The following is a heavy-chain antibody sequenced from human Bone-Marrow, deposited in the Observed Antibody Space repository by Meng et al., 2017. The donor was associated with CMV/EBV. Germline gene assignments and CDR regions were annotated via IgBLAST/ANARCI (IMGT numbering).Heavy chain of an antibody. Sequence: QGQPVRCGAEVKKPWGSVKVSCKDSGYPFTSYGISWVRQAPGQGLEWMGWISAYNGNTNYAQKLQGRVTMTTDTSTSTAYMELRSLRSDDTAVYYCARGTGTTVGSWLDYWGQGTLVTVSS. V-gene: IGHV1-18*01. CDR1: GYPFTSYG. CDR3: ARGTGTTVGSWLDY. D-gene: IGHD1-1*01. J-gene: IGHJ4*02. CDR2: ISAYNGNT.